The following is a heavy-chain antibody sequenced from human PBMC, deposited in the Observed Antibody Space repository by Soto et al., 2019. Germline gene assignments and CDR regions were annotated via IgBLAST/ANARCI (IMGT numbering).Heavy chain of an antibody. CDR1: GFTFSSYA. Sequence: QVQLVESGGGVVQPGRSLRLSCAASGFTFSSYAMHWVRQAPGKGLEWVAVISYDGSNKYYADSVKGRFTISRDNSKNTRYLQMNSLRAEDTAVYYCARDRGSGRDYYYGMDVWGQGTTVTVSS. V-gene: IGHV3-30-3*01. CDR3: ARDRGSGRDYYYGMDV. D-gene: IGHD3-10*01. J-gene: IGHJ6*02. CDR2: ISYDGSNK.